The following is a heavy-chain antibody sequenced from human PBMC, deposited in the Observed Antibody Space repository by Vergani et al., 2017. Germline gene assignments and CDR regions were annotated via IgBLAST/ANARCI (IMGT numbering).Heavy chain of an antibody. CDR3: AMPAGGNWFDP. J-gene: IGHJ5*02. CDR1: GVAFSSYA. Sequence: QVPLVESGGGVVQPGGSLSLSCAASGVAFSSYAMHWVRQAPGQGREWVAFIRYDASNKYYADSVTGRFTISRDNPKNTLYLQMNSLRGEDTAVYYCAMPAGGNWFDPWGQGTLVTVSS. V-gene: IGHV3-30*02. D-gene: IGHD6-13*01. CDR2: IRYDASNK.